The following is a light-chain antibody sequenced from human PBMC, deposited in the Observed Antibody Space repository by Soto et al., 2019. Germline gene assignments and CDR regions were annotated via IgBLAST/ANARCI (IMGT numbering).Light chain of an antibody. V-gene: IGKV1-5*03. Sequence: DSQMTQYPSTLSASVGDRVTITCRASQSISTWLAWYQQKPWKAPKILISKASTLQSGVPPRSSGSGSVTEFTLTISSLQPDAFATYYYQQYESYPMTFGGGTKVEIK. CDR2: KAS. CDR3: QQYESYPMT. J-gene: IGKJ4*01. CDR1: QSISTW.